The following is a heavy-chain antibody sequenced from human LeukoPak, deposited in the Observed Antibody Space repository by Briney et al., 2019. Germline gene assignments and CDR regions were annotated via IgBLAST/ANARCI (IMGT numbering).Heavy chain of an antibody. CDR1: GFTFSSYA. CDR2: IKKDGNER. J-gene: IGHJ4*02. Sequence: GGSLRLSCAASGFTFSSYAMHWVRQAPGKGLEWVANIKKDGNERYYVDSVKGRFTISRDNAKNSLYLQMNSLRAEDTAVYYCARGRDYGDFWGQGTLVTVSS. CDR3: ARGRDYGDF. V-gene: IGHV3-7*01.